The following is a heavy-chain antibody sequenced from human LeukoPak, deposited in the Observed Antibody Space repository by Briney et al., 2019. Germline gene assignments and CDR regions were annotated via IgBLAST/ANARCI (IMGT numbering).Heavy chain of an antibody. CDR3: AKDQEKGKYSYVFDY. V-gene: IGHV3-49*04. J-gene: IGHJ4*02. CDR2: ITSKAYGGTT. CDR1: GFTFGDYA. Sequence: GGSLRLSCTGSGFTFGDYAMSWVRQAPGKGLEWVGFITSKAYGGTTEYAASVKGRFTISRDDSKSIAYLQMNSLRAEDTAIYYCAKDQEKGKYSYVFDYWGQGTLVTVSS. D-gene: IGHD5-18*01.